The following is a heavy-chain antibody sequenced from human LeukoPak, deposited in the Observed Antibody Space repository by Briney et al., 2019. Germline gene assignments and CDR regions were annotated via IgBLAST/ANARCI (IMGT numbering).Heavy chain of an antibody. Sequence: PSETLSLTCAAYGGSFSGYYWSWIRRPPGKGLEWIGEINHSGSTNYNPSLKSRVTISVDTSKNQFSLKLSSVTAADTAVYYCARGLYSNFDYGGEGTVVTVS. V-gene: IGHV4-34*01. CDR2: INHSGST. CDR3: ARGLYSNFDY. J-gene: IGHJ4*02. CDR1: GGSFSGYY. D-gene: IGHD4-11*01.